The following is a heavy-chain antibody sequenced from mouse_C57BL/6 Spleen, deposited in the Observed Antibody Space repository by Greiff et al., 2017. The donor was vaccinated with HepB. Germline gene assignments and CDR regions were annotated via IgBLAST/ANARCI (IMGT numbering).Heavy chain of an antibody. J-gene: IGHJ4*01. Sequence: EVMLVESGGDLVKPGGSLKLSCAASGFTFSSYGMSWVRQTPDKRLEWVATISSGGSYTYYPDSVKGRFTISRDNAKNTLYLQMSSLKSEDTALYYCARHGGIYYDYDYAMDYWGQGTSVTVSS. CDR3: ARHGGIYYDYDYAMDY. V-gene: IGHV5-6*01. D-gene: IGHD2-4*01. CDR2: ISSGGSYT. CDR1: GFTFSSYG.